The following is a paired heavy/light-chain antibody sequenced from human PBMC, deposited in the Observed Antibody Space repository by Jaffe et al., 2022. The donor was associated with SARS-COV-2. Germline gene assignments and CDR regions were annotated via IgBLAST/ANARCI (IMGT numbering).Heavy chain of an antibody. J-gene: IGHJ4*02. CDR3: SRGQTVTGAKYFSDY. D-gene: IGHD3-9*01. CDR1: GFTFGDYA. Sequence: EVQLEEFGGGLVEPGRSLRLSCTASGFTFGDYAVSWFRQAPGKGLEWVGLIRSRIFGGAPEYAASVKGRFTVSRDDSRGLAHLEINSLKSDDTAVYYCSRGQTVTGAKYFSDYWGQGALVTVSS. CDR2: IRSRIFGGAP. V-gene: IGHV3-49*03.
Light chain of an antibody. Sequence: DIQMTQSPSSLSAFVGDRVTVTCRASQTISTWLAWYQQKPGKAPKLLIYRASSLESGVPSRFSGSGSGTEFTLNINNLQPDDFGTYYCQHYNSFPMSLGQGTRLEI. J-gene: IGKJ5*01. CDR3: QHYNSFPMS. CDR1: QTISTW. V-gene: IGKV1-5*03. CDR2: RAS.